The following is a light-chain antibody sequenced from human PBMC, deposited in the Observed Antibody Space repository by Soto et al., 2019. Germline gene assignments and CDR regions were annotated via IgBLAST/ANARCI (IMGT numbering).Light chain of an antibody. V-gene: IGKV1-9*01. CDR3: PQFNDYPIT. J-gene: IGKJ5*01. Sequence: DIQMTQSPSSLSASVGDRATITGRASQGIRSYLAWYQQKPGKAPKFXIYTASTLQSGVPSRFSGSGSGAGCTRTIISLQPEDVETDYCPQFNDYPITFGQGTRLEIK. CDR2: TAS. CDR1: QGIRSY.